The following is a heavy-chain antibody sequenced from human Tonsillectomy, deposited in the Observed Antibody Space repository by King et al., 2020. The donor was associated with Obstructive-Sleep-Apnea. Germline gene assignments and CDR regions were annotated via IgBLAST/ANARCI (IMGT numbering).Heavy chain of an antibody. CDR1: GFSFSSFG. V-gene: IGHV3-30*18. Sequence: VQLVESGGGVVQPGRSLRLSCAASGFSFSSFGMHWVRQAPAKGLEWVAVISYDGSDEYYADSVKGRFTISRDNSRNTLYLQMHSLRAEDTGVYYCAKDPGGGEYTAAIDYWGQGTLVTVSS. CDR3: AKDPGGGEYTAAIDY. J-gene: IGHJ4*02. CDR2: ISYDGSDE. D-gene: IGHD4-17*01.